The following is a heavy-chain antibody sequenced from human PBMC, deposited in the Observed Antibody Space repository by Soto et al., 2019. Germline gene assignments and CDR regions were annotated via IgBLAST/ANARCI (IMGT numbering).Heavy chain of an antibody. V-gene: IGHV1-8*01. CDR3: ARGSPGPVDH. CDR1: GYSFTSLH. J-gene: IGHJ4*02. Sequence: VQLVQSGAEVRRPGASVKVSCKASGYSFTSLHFNWVRQATGQGLEWIGWMNPHSGETGYAQRYQGRVTMTRDISLSTAYMELRSLTSHDTAVYFCARGSPGPVDHWGQGTLVTVSS. CDR2: MNPHSGET. D-gene: IGHD3-10*01.